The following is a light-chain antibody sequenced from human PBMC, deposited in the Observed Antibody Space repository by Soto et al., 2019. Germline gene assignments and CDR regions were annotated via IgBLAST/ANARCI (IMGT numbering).Light chain of an antibody. CDR1: QSVSSSY. V-gene: IGKV3-20*01. J-gene: IGKJ1*01. CDR3: QQYGSSPGT. Sequence: EIVLPQSPGTLSLSPGERATLSCRASQSVSSSYLAWYQQKPGQAPRLLIYGASSRATGVPDRFSGRGSGTDFTLTISRLEPEDFAVYYCQQYGSSPGTFGQGTKVDIK. CDR2: GAS.